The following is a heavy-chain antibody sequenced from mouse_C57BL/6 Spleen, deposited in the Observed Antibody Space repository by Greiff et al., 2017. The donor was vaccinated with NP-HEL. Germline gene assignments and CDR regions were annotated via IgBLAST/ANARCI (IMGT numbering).Heavy chain of an antibody. CDR1: GYTFTSSW. CDR2: IDPSDSET. J-gene: IGHJ2*01. CDR3: ARGITPFDY. D-gene: IGHD2-4*01. Sequence: QVQLQQPGAELVRPGSSVKLSCKASGYTFTSSWMHWVKQRPIQGLEWIGNIDPSDSETHYNQKFKDKATLLVDKSSSTAYMPLSSLTSEDSAVYYCARGITPFDYWGQGTTLTVSS. V-gene: IGHV1-52*01.